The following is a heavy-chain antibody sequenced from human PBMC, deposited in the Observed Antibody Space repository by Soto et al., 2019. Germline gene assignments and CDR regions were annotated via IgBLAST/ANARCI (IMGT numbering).Heavy chain of an antibody. CDR2: IYYSGST. CDR1: GGSISSGGYY. D-gene: IGHD2-2*01. CDR3: ARVVAPAGYYGMYF. J-gene: IGHJ6*02. Sequence: SETLSLTCTVSGGSISSGGYYWSWIRQHPGKGLEWIGYIYYSGSTYYNPSLKSRVTISVDTSKNQFSLKLSSVTAADTAVYYCARVVAPAGYYGMYFWGQGTTVTV. V-gene: IGHV4-31*03.